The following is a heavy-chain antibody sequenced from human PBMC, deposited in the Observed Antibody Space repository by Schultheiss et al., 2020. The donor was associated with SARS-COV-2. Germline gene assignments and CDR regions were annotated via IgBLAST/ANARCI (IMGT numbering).Heavy chain of an antibody. Sequence: SETLSLTCTVSGGSISSYYWSWIRQPPGKGLEWIGYIYYSGSTNYNPSLKSRVTISVDTSKNQFSLKLSSVTAADTAVYYCARAPGYSYAQFDYWGQGTLVTVS. J-gene: IGHJ4*02. V-gene: IGHV4-59*08. D-gene: IGHD5-18*01. CDR1: GGSISSYY. CDR3: ARAPGYSYAQFDY. CDR2: IYYSGST.